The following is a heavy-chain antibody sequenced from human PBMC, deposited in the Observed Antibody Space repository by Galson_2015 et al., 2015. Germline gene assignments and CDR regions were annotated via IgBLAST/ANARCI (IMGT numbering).Heavy chain of an antibody. CDR3: AKGGPYCSGGNCHGVFDS. CDR2: IGGSGANT. Sequence: SLRLSCAVSGFTFSSYAMGWVRQAPGTGLEGVSSIGGSGANTKDADSVKGRFTISRDNSKNTLYLQMNSLRGDDTAVYYCAKGGPYCSGGNCHGVFDSWGQGTLVTVSS. J-gene: IGHJ4*02. CDR1: GFTFSSYA. V-gene: IGHV3-23*01. D-gene: IGHD2-15*01.